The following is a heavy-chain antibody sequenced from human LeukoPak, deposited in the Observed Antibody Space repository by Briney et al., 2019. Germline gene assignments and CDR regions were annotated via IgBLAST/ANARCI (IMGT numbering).Heavy chain of an antibody. CDR3: ARHSGYYSTAFDY. J-gene: IGHJ4*02. V-gene: IGHV4-34*01. CDR2: INHSGSS. D-gene: IGHD3-22*01. Sequence: SETLSHTCAVYGGSFSGYYWSWIRQPPGKGLEWIGEINHSGSSNYNPSLKSRVTISVDTSKNQFSLKLSSVTAADTAVYYCARHSGYYSTAFDYWGQGTLVTVSS. CDR1: GGSFSGYY.